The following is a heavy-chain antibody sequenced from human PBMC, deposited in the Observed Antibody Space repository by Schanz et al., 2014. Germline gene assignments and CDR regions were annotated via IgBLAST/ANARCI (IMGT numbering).Heavy chain of an antibody. CDR2: INQDGSDK. V-gene: IGHV3-7*01. J-gene: IGHJ4*02. CDR1: GFTFGTFW. CDR3: ARDKGGYYPFDY. D-gene: IGHD3-22*01. Sequence: EVQLVDSGGTLVQPGGSLRLSCAASGFTFGTFWMSWVRQAPGKGLEWVANINQDGSDKSYVDSVKGRFTISRDNAKNSLYLQMNSLRAEDTAVYYCARDKGGYYPFDYWGQGSLVTVSS.